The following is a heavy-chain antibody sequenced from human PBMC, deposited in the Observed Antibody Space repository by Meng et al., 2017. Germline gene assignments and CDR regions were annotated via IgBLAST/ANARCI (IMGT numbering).Heavy chain of an antibody. V-gene: IGHV1-69*09. Sequence: GRLGQSGAGDRKPGASVKVSCTASGGTFSSHTISWVRQAPEQGLEWMGRIIPILGIANYAQKFQARVTITADKSTSTAYMELSSLTSEDTAVYYCASGYNYVDYWGQGTLVTVSS. CDR2: IIPILGIA. D-gene: IGHD6-13*01. CDR1: GGTFSSHT. J-gene: IGHJ4*02. CDR3: ASGYNYVDY.